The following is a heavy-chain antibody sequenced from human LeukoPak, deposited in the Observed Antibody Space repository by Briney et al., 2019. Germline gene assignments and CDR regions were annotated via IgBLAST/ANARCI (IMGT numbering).Heavy chain of an antibody. D-gene: IGHD2-15*01. CDR2: IYYSGST. V-gene: IGHV4-59*01. Sequence: SETLSLTCTVSGGSISSYYWSWIRQPPGKGLEWIGYIYYSGSTNYNPSLKSRVTISVDTSKNQFSLKLSSVTAADTAVYYCARGGGQSYYYYYMDVWAKGPRSPSP. CDR3: ARGGGQSYYYYYMDV. CDR1: GGSISSYY. J-gene: IGHJ6*03.